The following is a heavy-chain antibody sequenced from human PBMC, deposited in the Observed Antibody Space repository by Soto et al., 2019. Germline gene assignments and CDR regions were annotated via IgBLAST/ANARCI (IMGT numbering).Heavy chain of an antibody. D-gene: IGHD6-13*01. CDR3: ARGSSSWYRVYFDY. Sequence: SETLSLTCTVSGGSISSYYWSWIRQPPGKGLEWIGYIYYSGSTNYNPSLKSRVTISVDTSKNQFSLKLSSVTAADTAVYYCARGSSSWYRVYFDYWGQGTLVTVSS. CDR2: IYYSGST. J-gene: IGHJ4*02. CDR1: GGSISSYY. V-gene: IGHV4-59*01.